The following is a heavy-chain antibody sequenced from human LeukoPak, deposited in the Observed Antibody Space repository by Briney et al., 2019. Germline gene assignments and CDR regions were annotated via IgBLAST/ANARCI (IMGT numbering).Heavy chain of an antibody. CDR3: ARALXVPAAIAYYYYGMDV. D-gene: IGHD2-2*02. J-gene: IGHJ6*02. CDR1: GFTXSXXC. V-gene: IGHV3-11*01. CDR2: XXXXXXTI. Sequence: GGSLRLSCAASGFTXSXXCMSWIRQAPGKGLXXXXXXXXXXXTIYYADXXXXXXXIXXDNXKNSLYLQMNSLRAEDTAVYYCARALXVPAAIAYYYYGMDVWGQGTTVTVSS.